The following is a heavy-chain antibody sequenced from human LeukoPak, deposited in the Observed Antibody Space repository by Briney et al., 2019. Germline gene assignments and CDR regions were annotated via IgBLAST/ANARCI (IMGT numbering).Heavy chain of an antibody. D-gene: IGHD5-24*01. V-gene: IGHV3-33*06. CDR3: AKALGRDGYNSGDY. Sequence: GRSLRLSCAASGFTFSSYGMHWVRQALGKGLEWVAVIWYDGSNKYYADSVKGRFTISRDNSKNTLYLQMNSLRAEDTAVYYCAKALGRDGYNSGDYWGQGTLVTVSS. J-gene: IGHJ4*02. CDR1: GFTFSSYG. CDR2: IWYDGSNK.